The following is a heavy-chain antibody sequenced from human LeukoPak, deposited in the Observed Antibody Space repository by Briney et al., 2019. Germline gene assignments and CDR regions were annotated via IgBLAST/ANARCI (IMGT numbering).Heavy chain of an antibody. CDR3: AKDLSPLYYYGMDV. J-gene: IGHJ6*02. CDR2: IYSGGST. V-gene: IGHV3-53*01. Sequence: GGSLRLSCAASGFTVSSNYMSWVRQAPGKGLEWVSVIYSGGSTYYADSVKGRFTISRDNSKNTLYLQMNSLSAEDTAVYYCAKDLSPLYYYGMDVWGQGTTVTVSS. CDR1: GFTVSSNY.